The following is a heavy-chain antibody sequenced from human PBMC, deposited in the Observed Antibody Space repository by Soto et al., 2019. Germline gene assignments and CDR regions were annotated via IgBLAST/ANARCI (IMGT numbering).Heavy chain of an antibody. D-gene: IGHD3-10*01. CDR2: ISYDGSNK. Sequence: PGGSLRLSCAASGFTFSSYGMHWVRQAPGKGLEWVAVISYDGSNKYYADSMKGRFTISRDNSKNTLYLQMNSLRAEDTAVYYCAKDCTTSGVDYWGQGTLVTVSS. CDR3: AKDCTTSGVDY. CDR1: GFTFSSYG. V-gene: IGHV3-30*18. J-gene: IGHJ4*02.